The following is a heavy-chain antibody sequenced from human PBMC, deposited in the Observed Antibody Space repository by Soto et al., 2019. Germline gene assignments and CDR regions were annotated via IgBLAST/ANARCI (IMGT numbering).Heavy chain of an antibody. CDR1: GYIFTGYY. J-gene: IGHJ4*02. CDR2: INPNSGDT. V-gene: IGHV1-2*04. Sequence: ASVKVSCKASGYIFTGYYMHWVRQAPGQGLEWMGWINPNSGDTNYTQKFQGWVTMTRDTSISTAYMELSRLRSDDTAVYYCATSRISTEVAAETEYYFDYWGQGTPVTVSS. D-gene: IGHD6-19*01. CDR3: ATSRISTEVAAETEYYFDY.